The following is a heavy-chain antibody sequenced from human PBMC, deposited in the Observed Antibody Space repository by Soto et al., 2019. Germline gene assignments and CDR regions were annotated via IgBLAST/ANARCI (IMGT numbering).Heavy chain of an antibody. CDR1: GYTFTGYY. CDR2: INPNSGGT. V-gene: IGHV1-2*04. D-gene: IGHD2-15*01. CDR3: ARDGYHCSGGSCYSGFQH. Sequence: QVPLVQSGAEVKKPGASVKVSCKASGYTFTGYYMHWVRQAPGQGLEWMGWINPNSGGTNYAQKFQGWVTMTRDTSISTAYMELSRLRSDDTAVYYCARDGYHCSGGSCYSGFQHWGQGTLVTVSS. J-gene: IGHJ1*01.